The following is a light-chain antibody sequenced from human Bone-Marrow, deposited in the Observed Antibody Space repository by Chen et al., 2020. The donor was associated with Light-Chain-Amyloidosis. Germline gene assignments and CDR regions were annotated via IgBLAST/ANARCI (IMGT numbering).Light chain of an antibody. CDR2: RDN. CDR1: DLPKKY. CDR3: QSADSSGTYEVI. J-gene: IGLJ2*01. V-gene: IGLV3-25*03. Sequence: SYELTQPPSVSVSPGQTARITCSGDDLPKKYAYWYQQKPGQAPVLVIHRDNERPSGIPERFSGSSSRTTATLTISGVQAEDEADYHCQSADSSGTYEVIFGGGTRLTVL.